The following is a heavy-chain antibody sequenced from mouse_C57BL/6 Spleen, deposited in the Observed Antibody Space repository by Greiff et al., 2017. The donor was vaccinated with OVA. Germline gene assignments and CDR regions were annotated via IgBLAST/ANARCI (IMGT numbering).Heavy chain of an antibody. CDR3: AREDYYGSSFDY. V-gene: IGHV5-16*01. Sequence: EVKLVESEGGLVQPGSSMKLSCTASGFTFSDYYMAWVRQVPDKGLEWVANINYDGSSTYYLDSLKSRFIISRDNAKNILYLQMSSQKSEDTATYDCAREDYYGSSFDYWGQGTTLTVSS. CDR2: INYDGSST. J-gene: IGHJ2*01. D-gene: IGHD1-1*01. CDR1: GFTFSDYY.